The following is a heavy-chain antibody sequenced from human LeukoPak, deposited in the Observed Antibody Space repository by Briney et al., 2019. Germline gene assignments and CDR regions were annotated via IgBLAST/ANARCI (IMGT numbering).Heavy chain of an antibody. J-gene: IGHJ4*02. D-gene: IGHD3-10*01. V-gene: IGHV1-18*04. CDR3: ARDRFGEFTIDY. Sequence: ASVKVSCKASGYTFTSYGISWVRQAPGQGLEWGMDQRFAQKLQGRVTMTTDTSTSTAYMELRSLRSDDTAVYYCARDRFGEFTIDYWGQGTLVTVSS. CDR2: QR. CDR1: GYTFTSYG.